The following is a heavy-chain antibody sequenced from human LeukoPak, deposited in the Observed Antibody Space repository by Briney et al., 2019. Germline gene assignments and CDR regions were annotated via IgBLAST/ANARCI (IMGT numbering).Heavy chain of an antibody. Sequence: GGSLRLSCAASGFTFSSYGMHWVRQAPGKGLEWVAFIRYDGNDKYYADSVKGRFTISRDNSKNTLYLQMNSLRAEDTAVYYCARGVMFDSVWGSSRPNWFDPWGQGALVTVSS. V-gene: IGHV3-30*02. CDR1: GFTFSSYG. CDR2: IRYDGNDK. D-gene: IGHD3-16*01. CDR3: ARGVMFDSVWGSSRPNWFDP. J-gene: IGHJ5*02.